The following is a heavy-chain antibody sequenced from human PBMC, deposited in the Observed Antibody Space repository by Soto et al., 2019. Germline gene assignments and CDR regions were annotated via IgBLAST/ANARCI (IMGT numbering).Heavy chain of an antibody. CDR1: GFTFSSYA. CDR2: ISGSGGST. V-gene: IGHV3-23*01. CDR3: AKSIAAAGPSPPYYYYYGMDV. D-gene: IGHD6-13*01. J-gene: IGHJ6*02. Sequence: PGGSLRLSCAAPGFTFSSYAMSWVRQAPGKGLEWVSAISGSGGSTYYADSVKGRFTISRDNSKNTLYLQMNSLRAEDTAVYYCAKSIAAAGPSPPYYYYYGMDVWGQGTTVTVSS.